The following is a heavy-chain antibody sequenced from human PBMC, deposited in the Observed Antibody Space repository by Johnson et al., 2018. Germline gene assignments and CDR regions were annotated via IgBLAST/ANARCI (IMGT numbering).Heavy chain of an antibody. D-gene: IGHD2-2*01. CDR1: GFTFRNYG. J-gene: IGHJ3*02. V-gene: IGHV3-30*18. CDR2: ISYDGSNK. Sequence: QVQLVESGGGVVQPGRSLRLSCAASGFTFRNYGMHWVRQAPGKGLEWVAVISYDGSNKYYADSVKGRFTISRDNSKNPLYLQMNSLGAEDTAVYYCAKGVVLMEYQDAFDIWGQGTMVTVSS. CDR3: AKGVVLMEYQDAFDI.